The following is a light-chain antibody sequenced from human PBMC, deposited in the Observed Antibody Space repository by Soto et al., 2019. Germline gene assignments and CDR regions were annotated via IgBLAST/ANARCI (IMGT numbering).Light chain of an antibody. J-gene: IGKJ2*01. V-gene: IGKV1-39*01. Sequence: DIQMTQSPSSLSASVGDRVTITSRASQSISSYSNWYQQKPGKAPKLLIYAASTLHNGLPSRFSGSGSGTDFTLTTRSLQPEDFATYYCQQSYSTPLYTFGQGTKLQIK. CDR3: QQSYSTPLYT. CDR1: QSISSY. CDR2: AAS.